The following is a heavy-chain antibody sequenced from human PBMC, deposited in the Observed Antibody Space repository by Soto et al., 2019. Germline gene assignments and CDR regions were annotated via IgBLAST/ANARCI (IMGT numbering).Heavy chain of an antibody. D-gene: IGHD2-2*01. Sequence: ASVKVSCKASGYTFTSYGISWVRQAPGQGLEWMGWISAYNGNTNYAQKLQGRVTMTTDTPTSTAYMELRSLRSDDTAVYYCARGPPVPAALYNWFDPWGQGTLVTVSS. V-gene: IGHV1-18*04. CDR2: ISAYNGNT. J-gene: IGHJ5*02. CDR1: GYTFTSYG. CDR3: ARGPPVPAALYNWFDP.